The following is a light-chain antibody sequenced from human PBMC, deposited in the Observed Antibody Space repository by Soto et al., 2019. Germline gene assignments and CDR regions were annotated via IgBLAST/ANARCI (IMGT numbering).Light chain of an antibody. CDR1: QSVTTN. J-gene: IGKJ5*01. CDR2: GAS. Sequence: EIVMTQSPATLSVSPGERATLSCRASQSVTTNLAWYQHKPGQAPRRLMYGASARATGIPARFSGSGSGTEFTRTISSLQYEDFAVYYCQQYYDYITCGQGTRLEIK. V-gene: IGKV3-15*01. CDR3: QQYYDYIT.